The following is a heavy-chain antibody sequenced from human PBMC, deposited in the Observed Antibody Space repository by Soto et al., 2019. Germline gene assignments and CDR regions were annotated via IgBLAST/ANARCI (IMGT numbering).Heavy chain of an antibody. CDR1: GGTFSNYA. CDR2: IIPMFGIT. CDR3: VPLQPSTIVGHPGMDV. Sequence: QVQLVQSGAEVRRPGSSVKVSCKASGGTFSNYAITWVRQAPGQGLEWIGGIIPMFGITNYEQKFQGRVTITADESRNEPYMEMRGLRYEDTAVYYCVPLQPSTIVGHPGMDVWGEGTTVTVSS. V-gene: IGHV1-69*01. D-gene: IGHD4-4*01. J-gene: IGHJ6*02.